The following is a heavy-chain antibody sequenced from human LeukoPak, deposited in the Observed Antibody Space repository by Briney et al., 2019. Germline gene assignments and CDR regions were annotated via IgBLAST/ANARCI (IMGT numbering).Heavy chain of an antibody. V-gene: IGHV3-23*01. CDR2: ISGSGDTT. CDR3: AKELTTERTPGVDS. Sequence: GGSLRLSCTASGFTFSSYSMSWVRQGPGTGLEWVSAISGSGDTTIYADSVKGRFTISRDNSKKTLYLQVNSLRAEDTAVYFCAKELTTERTPGVDSWGQGTLVTVSS. J-gene: IGHJ4*02. CDR1: GFTFSSYS. D-gene: IGHD4-17*01.